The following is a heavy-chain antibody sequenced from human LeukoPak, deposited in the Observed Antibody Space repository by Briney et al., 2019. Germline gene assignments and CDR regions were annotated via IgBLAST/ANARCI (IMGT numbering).Heavy chain of an antibody. V-gene: IGHV3-15*01. CDR1: GFTFSNAW. CDR2: IKSKTDGGTT. J-gene: IGHJ4*02. D-gene: IGHD3-3*01. CDR3: YDFWSGSPG. Sequence: GGSLRLSCAASGFTFSNAWMSWVRQAPGKGLEWVGRIKSKTDGGTTDYAAPVKGRFTISRDDSKNTLYLQMNSLRAEDTAVYYCYDFWSGSPGRGQGTLVTVSS.